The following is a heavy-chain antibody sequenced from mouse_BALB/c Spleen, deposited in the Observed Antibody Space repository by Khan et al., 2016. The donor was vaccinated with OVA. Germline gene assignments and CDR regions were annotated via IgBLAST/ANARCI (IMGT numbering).Heavy chain of an antibody. J-gene: IGHJ3*01. Sequence: QIQLVQSGAELVRPGVSVKISCKGSGYTFTDFTMHWVKQSHAKSLEWIGVVNTYYGDATYNQKFKGKATMTVDKSSTTAYMELARLTSEESAIYCCAKGGGGDRFAYWGQGTLVTVSA. V-gene: IGHV1S137*01. CDR1: GYTFTDFT. CDR2: VNTYYGDA. CDR3: AKGGGGDRFAY.